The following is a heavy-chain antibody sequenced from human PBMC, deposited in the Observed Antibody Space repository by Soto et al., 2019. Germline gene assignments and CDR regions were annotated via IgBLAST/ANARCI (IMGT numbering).Heavy chain of an antibody. CDR2: ISGSGGST. Sequence: LSLTCAASGFTFSSYAMSWVRQAPGKGLEWVSAISGSGGSTYYADSVKGRFTISRDNSKNTLYLQMNSLRAEDTAVYYCAKVSTVKGWDFDYWGQGTLVTVSS. J-gene: IGHJ4*02. CDR1: GFTFSSYA. CDR3: AKVSTVKGWDFDY. V-gene: IGHV3-23*01. D-gene: IGHD4-17*01.